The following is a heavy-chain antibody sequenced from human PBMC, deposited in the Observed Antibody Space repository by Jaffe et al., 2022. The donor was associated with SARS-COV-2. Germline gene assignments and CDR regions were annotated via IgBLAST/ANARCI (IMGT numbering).Heavy chain of an antibody. CDR3: ARAYCSSTSCYNFDY. V-gene: IGHV1-18*01. CDR2: INIYNGNT. D-gene: IGHD2-2*02. Sequence: QVQLVQSGAEVKKPGASVKVSCKASGYIFSSSGISWVRQAPGQGLEWMGWINIYNGNTNYAQKVQGRVTMTTDTSTSTGYMELRSLRSDDTAVYYCARAYCSSTSCYNFDYWGQGTLVTVSS. J-gene: IGHJ4*02. CDR1: GYIFSSSG.